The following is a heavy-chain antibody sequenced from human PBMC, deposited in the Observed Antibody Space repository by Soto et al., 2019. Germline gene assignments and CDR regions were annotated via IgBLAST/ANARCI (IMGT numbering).Heavy chain of an antibody. D-gene: IGHD2-8*01. V-gene: IGHV4-30-2*06. Sequence: QVQLQESASRVVRPTQTLSVTCSVSGGSVSSGGYSWSWIRQSPGKGLEWIGFISHSGSPDYNPSLKSRVTISVDKSKNQISLELSSVTAADTAVYYCTRGVLAWGPGTLVTVSS. CDR1: GGSVSSGGYS. CDR3: TRGVLA. J-gene: IGHJ5*02. CDR2: ISHSGSP.